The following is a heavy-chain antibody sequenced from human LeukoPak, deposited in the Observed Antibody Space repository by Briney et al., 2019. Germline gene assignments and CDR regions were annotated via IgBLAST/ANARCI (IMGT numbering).Heavy chain of an antibody. CDR1: GYTFTSYA. D-gene: IGHD5-18*01. V-gene: IGHV1-3*01. CDR3: ARVAMVHFDY. J-gene: IGHJ4*02. CDR2: INAGNGNT. Sequence: GASVKVSCKASGYTFTSYAMHWVRQAPGQRLEWMGWINAGNGNTKYSQKFQGRVTMTEDTSTDTAYMELSSLRSEDTAVYYCARVAMVHFDYWGQGTLVTVSS.